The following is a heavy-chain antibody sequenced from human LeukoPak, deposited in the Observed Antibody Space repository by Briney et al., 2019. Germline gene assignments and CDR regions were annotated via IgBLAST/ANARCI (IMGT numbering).Heavy chain of an antibody. CDR2: IKSDGTTT. J-gene: IGHJ4*02. Sequence: GGSLRLSCAASGFTFSSFWMHWVRQAPGKGLVWVSRIKSDGTTTTDADFVKGRFTISRDNAKNTLYLQMNSLRAEDTAVYYCARDGAVAGLGFDYWGQGTLVTVSS. CDR3: ARDGAVAGLGFDY. V-gene: IGHV3-74*01. CDR1: GFTFSSFW. D-gene: IGHD6-19*01.